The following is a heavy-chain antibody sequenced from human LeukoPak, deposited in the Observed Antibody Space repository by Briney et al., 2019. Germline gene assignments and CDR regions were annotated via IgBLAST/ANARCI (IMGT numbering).Heavy chain of an antibody. CDR3: ARDRRYYYYMDV. V-gene: IGHV4-59*12. Sequence: PSETLSLTCGVSGGAITNYYWNWIRQAPGKGLEWLGYIYYSGSTYYNPSLKSRVTISVDTSKNQFSLKLSSVTAADTAVYYCARDRRYYYYMDVWGKGTTVTVSS. CDR2: IYYSGST. CDR1: GGAITNYY. J-gene: IGHJ6*03. D-gene: IGHD3-16*02.